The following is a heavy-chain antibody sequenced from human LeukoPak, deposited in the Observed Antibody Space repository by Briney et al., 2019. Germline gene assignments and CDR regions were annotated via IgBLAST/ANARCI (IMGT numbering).Heavy chain of an antibody. D-gene: IGHD1-1*01. CDR3: TRDLYGIDY. CDR2: INSDGSSS. J-gene: IGHJ4*02. Sequence: PGGSLRLSCGASGFTFSNYWMHWVRQAPGKGLVWVSRINSDGSSSSYADSVKGRFTTSRDNAKNTVYLQMNSLRAEDTAVYYCTRDLYGIDYWGQGTLVTVSS. CDR1: GFTFSNYW. V-gene: IGHV3-74*01.